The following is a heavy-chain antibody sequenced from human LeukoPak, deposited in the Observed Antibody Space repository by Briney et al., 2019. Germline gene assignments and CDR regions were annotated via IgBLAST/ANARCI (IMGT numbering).Heavy chain of an antibody. Sequence: GSLRLSCAASGFTFSSYSMNWVRQAPGKGLEWVSSISSSSSYIYYADSVKGRFTISRDNAKNSLYLQMNSLRAEDTAVYYCARGVVPRLGELSSKPDAWGQGTLVTVSS. CDR3: ARGVVPRLGELSSKPDA. CDR2: ISSSSSYI. V-gene: IGHV3-21*01. J-gene: IGHJ5*02. CDR1: GFTFSSYS. D-gene: IGHD3-16*02.